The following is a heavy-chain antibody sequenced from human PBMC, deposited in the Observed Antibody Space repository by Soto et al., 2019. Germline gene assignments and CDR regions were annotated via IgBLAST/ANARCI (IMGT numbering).Heavy chain of an antibody. CDR3: ARDLSVAGPDY. Sequence: SLRLSCAASGLTFRSYAMHWVRQAPGKGLEWVAVISYDESDKYYADSLKGRFTISRDNSKNTLYLQMNSLRGEDTAVYYCARDLSVAGPDYWGKGTLVTVS. D-gene: IGHD6-19*01. CDR1: GLTFRSYA. CDR2: ISYDESDK. J-gene: IGHJ4*02. V-gene: IGHV3-30*03.